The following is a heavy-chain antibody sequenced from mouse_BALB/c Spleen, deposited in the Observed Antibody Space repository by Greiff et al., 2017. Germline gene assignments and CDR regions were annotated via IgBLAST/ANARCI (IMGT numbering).Heavy chain of an antibody. V-gene: IGHV5-6-3*01. CDR2: INSNGGST. J-gene: IGHJ3*01. CDR1: GFTFSSYG. Sequence: EVQLVESGGGLVQPGGSLKLSCAASGFTFSSYGMSWVRQTPDKRLELVATINSNGGSTYYPDSVKGRFTISRDNAKNTLYLQMSSLKSEDTAMYYCARERKLRFAYWGQGTLVTVSA. D-gene: IGHD2-1*01. CDR3: ARERKLRFAY.